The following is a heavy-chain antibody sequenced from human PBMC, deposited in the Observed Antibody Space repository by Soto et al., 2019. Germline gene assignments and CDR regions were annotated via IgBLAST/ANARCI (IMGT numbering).Heavy chain of an antibody. CDR3: ARDGRGTAMVFTAADWFDP. CDR1: GYTFTSYG. CDR2: ISPYNVNT. V-gene: IGHV1-18*01. D-gene: IGHD5-18*01. Sequence: QVQLVQSGAEVKKPGASVKVSCKASGYTFTSYGISWVRQAPGHGLEWMGRISPYNVNTNFAHKVQGRVTKTTYKSTTTAYMELTSLRSDDTAVYYCARDGRGTAMVFTAADWFDPWGQGTLVTGSS. J-gene: IGHJ5*02.